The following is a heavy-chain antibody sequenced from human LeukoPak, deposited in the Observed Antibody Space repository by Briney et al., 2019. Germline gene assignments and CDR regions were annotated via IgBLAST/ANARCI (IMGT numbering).Heavy chain of an antibody. CDR1: GFTFSSYG. CDR2: ISYDGSNK. J-gene: IGHJ4*02. D-gene: IGHD3-3*01. CDR3: ARDGLWSGRFDY. Sequence: GGSLRLSCAASGFTFSSYGMHWVRQAPGKGLEWVAVISYDGSNKYYADSVKGRFTISRDNSKNTLYLQMNSLRAEDTAVYYCARDGLWSGRFDYWGQGTLVTVSS. V-gene: IGHV3-30*03.